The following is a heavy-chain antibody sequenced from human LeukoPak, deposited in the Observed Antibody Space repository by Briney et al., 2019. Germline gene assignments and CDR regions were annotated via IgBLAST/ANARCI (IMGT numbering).Heavy chain of an antibody. J-gene: IGHJ4*02. CDR3: ATVAAAGAYRFDY. Sequence: WASVKVSCKVSGYTLTELSMHWVRQAPGKGLEWMGGFDPEDGETIYARKFQGRVTMTEDTSTDTAYMELSSLRSEDTAVYYCATVAAAGAYRFDYWGQGTLVTVSS. D-gene: IGHD6-13*01. V-gene: IGHV1-24*01. CDR1: GYTLTELS. CDR2: FDPEDGET.